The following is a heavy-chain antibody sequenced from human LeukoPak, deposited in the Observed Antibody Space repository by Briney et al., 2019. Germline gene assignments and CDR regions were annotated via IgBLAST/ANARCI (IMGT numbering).Heavy chain of an antibody. CDR2: ISGTGDKT. CDR3: AKHGSGDPPVGVPIRYYYYMDV. Sequence: GGSLRLSCGPSGFTFSSYSMTWVRQASGKGLEWVSTISGTGDKTYYADSVKGRFTISRDNSQNTLFLQMNSLRAEDTALYYCAKHGSGDPPVGVPIRYYYYMDVWGKGTTVTVSS. J-gene: IGHJ6*03. CDR1: GFTFSSYS. D-gene: IGHD3-3*01. V-gene: IGHV3-23*01.